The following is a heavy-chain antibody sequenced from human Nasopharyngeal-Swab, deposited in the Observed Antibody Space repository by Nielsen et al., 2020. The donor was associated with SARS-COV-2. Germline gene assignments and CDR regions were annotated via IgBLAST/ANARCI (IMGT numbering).Heavy chain of an antibody. V-gene: IGHV3-53*01. CDR2: IYSGGST. D-gene: IGHD3-3*01. Sequence: VRQAPGKGLEWVSVIYSGGSTYYADSVKGRFTISRDNSKNTLYLQMNSLRAEDTAVYYCAGDQGYYDFWSGYPGGMDVWGQGTTVTVSS. J-gene: IGHJ6*02. CDR3: AGDQGYYDFWSGYPGGMDV.